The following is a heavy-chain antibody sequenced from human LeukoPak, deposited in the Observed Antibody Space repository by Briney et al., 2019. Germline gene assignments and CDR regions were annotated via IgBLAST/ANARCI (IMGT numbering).Heavy chain of an antibody. Sequence: WLRLVTRKGLEWVSVIYSGGSTYYADSVKGRFTISRDNSKNTLYLQMNSLRAEDTAVYYCARGSVDTAMVYDYWGQGTLVTVSS. CDR2: IYSGGST. CDR3: ARGSVDTAMVYDY. J-gene: IGHJ4*02. V-gene: IGHV3-66*02. D-gene: IGHD5-18*01.